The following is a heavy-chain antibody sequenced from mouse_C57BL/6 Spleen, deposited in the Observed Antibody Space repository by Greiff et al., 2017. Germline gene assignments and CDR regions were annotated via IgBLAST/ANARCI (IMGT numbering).Heavy chain of an antibody. J-gene: IGHJ2*01. Sequence: EVQGVESGGGLVKPGGSLKLSCAASGFTFSSYTMSWVRQTPEKRLEWVATISGGGGNTYYPDSVKGRFTISRDNAKNTLYLQMSSLRSEDTALYYCARRYSIYRGYFDYWGQGTTLTVSS. D-gene: IGHD2-5*01. CDR3: ARRYSIYRGYFDY. CDR1: GFTFSSYT. V-gene: IGHV5-9*01. CDR2: ISGGGGNT.